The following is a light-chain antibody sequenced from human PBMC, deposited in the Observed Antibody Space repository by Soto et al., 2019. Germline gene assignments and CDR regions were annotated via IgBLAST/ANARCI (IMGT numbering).Light chain of an antibody. CDR1: QSVSSN. CDR3: QQYNNWPL. Sequence: EIVMTHSPATLSVSPVEISTLSCRASQSVSSNLAWYQQKPGQAPRLLIYGASTRATGIPARFSGSGSGTEFTLTISSLQSEDFAVYYCQQYNNWPLFGQGTKVDIK. CDR2: GAS. V-gene: IGKV3-15*01. J-gene: IGKJ1*01.